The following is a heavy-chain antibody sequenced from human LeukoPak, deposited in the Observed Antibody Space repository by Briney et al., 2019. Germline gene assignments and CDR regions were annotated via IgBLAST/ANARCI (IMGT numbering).Heavy chain of an antibody. CDR3: ARARFSSRNRDGYFDS. Sequence: ASVKVSCKASGYTFTVYFMHWVRQAPGHGLEWMGWISGINTNTNYAQKVQGRVTMTADTSTATAYMELRSLRSDDTAVYYCARARFSSRNRDGYFDSWGEGTLVTVSS. CDR1: GYTFTVYF. V-gene: IGHV1-18*04. CDR2: ISGINTNT. J-gene: IGHJ4*02. D-gene: IGHD6-13*01.